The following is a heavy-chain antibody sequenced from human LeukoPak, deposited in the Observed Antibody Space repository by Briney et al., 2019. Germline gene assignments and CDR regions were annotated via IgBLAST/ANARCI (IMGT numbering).Heavy chain of an antibody. CDR2: ISGSGGST. CDR3: AKGVASGSYYNPNYYYYYMDV. D-gene: IGHD3-10*01. V-gene: IGHV3-23*01. Sequence: GGSLRLSCAASGFTFSSYAMSWVRQAPGKGLEWVSAISGSGGSTYYADSVKGRFTISRDNSKNTLYLQMNSLRAEDTAVYYCAKGVASGSYYNPNYYYYYMDVWGKGTTVTVSS. J-gene: IGHJ6*03. CDR1: GFTFSSYA.